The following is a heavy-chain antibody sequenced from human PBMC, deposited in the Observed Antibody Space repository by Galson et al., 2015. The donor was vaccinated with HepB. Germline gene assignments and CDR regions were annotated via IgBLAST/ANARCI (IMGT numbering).Heavy chain of an antibody. CDR2: FDPEDGET. CDR1: GYTLTELS. CDR3: ATYSSSWYQRTSYWYFDL. V-gene: IGHV1-24*01. J-gene: IGHJ2*01. Sequence: SVKVSCKVSGYTLTELSMHWVRQAPGKGLEWMGGFDPEDGETIYAQKFQGRVTMTEDTSTDTAYMELSSLRSEDTAVYYCATYSSSWYQRTSYWYFDLWGRGTLVTVSS. D-gene: IGHD6-13*01.